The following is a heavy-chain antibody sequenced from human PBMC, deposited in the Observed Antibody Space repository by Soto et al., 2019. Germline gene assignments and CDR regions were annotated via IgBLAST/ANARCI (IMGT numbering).Heavy chain of an antibody. J-gene: IGHJ4*02. Sequence: GGSLRLSCAASGFTFSGYGMHWVRQAPGKGLEWVAVISNDGSNKYYVDSVKGRFTISRDNSKNTLDLQMNSLRDEDSAMFYCARSRSGAVADSFDFWGQGTLVTVSS. CDR2: ISNDGSNK. CDR3: ARSRSGAVADSFDF. V-gene: IGHV3-30*03. D-gene: IGHD3-10*01. CDR1: GFTFSGYG.